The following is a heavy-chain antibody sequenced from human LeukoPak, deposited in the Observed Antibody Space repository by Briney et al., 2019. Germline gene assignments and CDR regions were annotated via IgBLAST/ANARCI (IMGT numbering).Heavy chain of an antibody. D-gene: IGHD5-18*01. CDR1: GFTCDGYA. CDR3: AKDMGGYSYGYDY. CDR2: IRWNSGSI. V-gene: IGHV3-9*01. J-gene: IGHJ4*02. Sequence: GRSLRLSCAASGFTCDGYAMHWVRQAPGKGLERVSGIRWNSGSIDYADSVKGRFTISRDNAKNSLYLQMNSLRAEDTALYYCAKDMGGYSYGYDYWGQGTLVTVSS.